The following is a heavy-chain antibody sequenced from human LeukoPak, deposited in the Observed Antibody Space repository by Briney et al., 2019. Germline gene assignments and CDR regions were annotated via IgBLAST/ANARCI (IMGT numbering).Heavy chain of an antibody. CDR3: ARRYDFWSGYFDY. Sequence: PSETLSLTCTVSGGSISSSSYYWGWIRQHPGKGLEWIGSIDYSGSTYYNPSLKSRVTISVDTSKNQFSLKLSSVTAADTAVYYCARRYDFWSGYFDYWGQGTLVTVSS. J-gene: IGHJ4*02. CDR1: GGSISSSSYY. V-gene: IGHV4-39*01. D-gene: IGHD3-3*01. CDR2: IDYSGST.